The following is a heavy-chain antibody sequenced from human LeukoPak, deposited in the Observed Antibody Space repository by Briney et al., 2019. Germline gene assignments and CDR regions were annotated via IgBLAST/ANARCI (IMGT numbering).Heavy chain of an antibody. CDR1: GYTFTGYY. J-gene: IGHJ1*01. V-gene: IGHV1-2*02. CDR3: ARVLSYGYSSSWYRGYFQH. D-gene: IGHD6-13*01. Sequence: ASVEVSCKASGYTFTGYYMHWVRQAPGQGLEWMGWINPNSGGTNYAQKFQGRVTMTRDTSISTAYMELSRLRSDDTAVYYCARVLSYGYSSSWYRGYFQHWGQGTLVTVSS. CDR2: INPNSGGT.